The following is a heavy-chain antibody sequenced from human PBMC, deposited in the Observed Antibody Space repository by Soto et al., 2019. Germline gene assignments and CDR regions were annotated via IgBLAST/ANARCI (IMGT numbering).Heavy chain of an antibody. Sequence: ETLSLTCTVSGGSISSYYWSWIRQPPGKGLEWIGYIYYSGSTNYNPSLKSRVTISVDTSKNQFSLKLSSVTAADTAVYYCARRLYSSSSNYYYYMDVWGKGTTVTVSS. V-gene: IGHV4-59*08. CDR2: IYYSGST. J-gene: IGHJ6*03. D-gene: IGHD6-6*01. CDR3: ARRLYSSSSNYYYYMDV. CDR1: GGSISSYY.